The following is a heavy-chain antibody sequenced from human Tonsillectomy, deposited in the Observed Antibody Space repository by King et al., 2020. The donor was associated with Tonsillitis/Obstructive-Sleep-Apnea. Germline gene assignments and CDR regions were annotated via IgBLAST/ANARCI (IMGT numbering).Heavy chain of an antibody. Sequence: PLVQSGPEVKKPGPSVKVSCKASGFTFTSSAVQWVRQARGQRLEWIGWIVVGSGNTIYAQKFHERVTFTRDMSTSTAYMELSSLRSEDTAVYYCAADGNYDSGGFAPYNMDVWGTGTTVTVSS. CDR2: IVVGSGNT. J-gene: IGHJ6*03. CDR3: AADGNYDSGGFAPYNMDV. D-gene: IGHD3-22*01. CDR1: GFTFTSSA. V-gene: IGHV1-58*01.